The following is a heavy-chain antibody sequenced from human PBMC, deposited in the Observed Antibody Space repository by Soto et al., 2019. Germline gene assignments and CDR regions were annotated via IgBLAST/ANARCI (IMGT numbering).Heavy chain of an antibody. Sequence: PGGSLRLSCAASGFTFNDAWMSWVRQAPGKGLEWVGRIKSKTDGGTTEYGAPVKGRFIISRDDSKNTLSLQMNSLKTEDTAVYYCTTDSPKPYYDVLTGYYTRFPFDYWGQGTLVTVSS. V-gene: IGHV3-15*01. J-gene: IGHJ4*02. D-gene: IGHD3-9*01. CDR3: TTDSPKPYYDVLTGYYTRFPFDY. CDR1: GFTFNDAW. CDR2: IKSKTDGGTT.